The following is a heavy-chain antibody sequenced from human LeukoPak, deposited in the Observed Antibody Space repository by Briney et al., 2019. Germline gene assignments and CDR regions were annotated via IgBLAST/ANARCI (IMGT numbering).Heavy chain of an antibody. D-gene: IGHD6-13*01. CDR2: IIPIFGTA. CDR3: ARESSGSSWYRPWFDP. Sequence: GAGVKVSCQASGGTFSSYAISGVGQAPGQGLEWMGGIIPIFGTANYAQKFQGRVTITAHKSTSTAYMELSSLRSEDTAVYYCARESSGSSWYRPWFDPWGQGTLVTVSS. CDR1: GGTFSSYA. V-gene: IGHV1-69*06. J-gene: IGHJ5*02.